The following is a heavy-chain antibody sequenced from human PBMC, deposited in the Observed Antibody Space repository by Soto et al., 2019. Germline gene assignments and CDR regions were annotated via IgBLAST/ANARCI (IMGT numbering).Heavy chain of an antibody. Sequence: TSETLSLTCTVSGGSISSYYWSWIRQPPGKGLEWIGYIYYSGSTNYNPSLKSRVTISVDTSKNQFSLKLSSVTAADTAVYYCARRSGYDLNYGMDVWGQGTTVTVSS. CDR2: IYYSGST. CDR1: GGSISSYY. D-gene: IGHD5-12*01. J-gene: IGHJ6*02. V-gene: IGHV4-59*08. CDR3: ARRSGYDLNYGMDV.